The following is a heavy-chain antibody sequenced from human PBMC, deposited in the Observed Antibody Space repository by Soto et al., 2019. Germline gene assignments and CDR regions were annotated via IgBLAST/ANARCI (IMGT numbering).Heavy chain of an antibody. CDR1: GGSFSGYY. J-gene: IGHJ5*02. CDR2: INHSGST. D-gene: IGHD6-19*01. Sequence: PSETLSLTCAVYGGSFSGYYWSWIRQPPGKGLEWIGEINHSGSTNYNPSLKSRVTISVDTSKNQFSLKLSSVTAADTAVYYCARPLSSGRDWFDPWGQGTLVTV. V-gene: IGHV4-34*01. CDR3: ARPLSSGRDWFDP.